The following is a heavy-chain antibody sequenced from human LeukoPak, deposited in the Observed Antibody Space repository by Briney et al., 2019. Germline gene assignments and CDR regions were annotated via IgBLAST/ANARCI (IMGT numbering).Heavy chain of an antibody. CDR3: ARHSKGWFDP. CDR1: GGSISSSSYY. J-gene: IGHJ5*02. V-gene: IGHV4-39*01. CDR2: IYYSGST. Sequence: SETLSLTCTVSGGSISSSSYYWGWIRQPPGKGLEWIGSIYYSGSTYYNPSLKSRVTTSVDTSKNQFSLKLSSATAADTAVYYCARHSKGWFDPWGQGTLVIVSS.